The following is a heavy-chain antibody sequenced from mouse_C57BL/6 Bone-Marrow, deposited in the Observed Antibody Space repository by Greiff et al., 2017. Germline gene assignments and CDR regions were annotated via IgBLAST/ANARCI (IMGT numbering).Heavy chain of an antibody. CDR3: AIYDYDRRSYAMDY. V-gene: IGHV1-69*01. J-gene: IGHJ4*01. CDR2: IDPSDSYT. Sequence: QVQLKQPGAELVMPGASVKLSCKASGYTFTSYWMHWVKQRPGQGLEWIGEIDPSDSYTNYNQKFKGKSTLTVDKSSSTAYMQLSSLTSEDSAVYYCAIYDYDRRSYAMDYWGQGTSVTVSS. CDR1: GYTFTSYW. D-gene: IGHD2-4*01.